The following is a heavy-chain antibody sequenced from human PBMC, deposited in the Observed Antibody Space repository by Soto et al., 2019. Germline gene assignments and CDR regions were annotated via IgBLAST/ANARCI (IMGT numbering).Heavy chain of an antibody. D-gene: IGHD3-22*01. CDR2: IWYDGSNK. V-gene: IGHV3-33*01. CDR1: GFTFSSYG. J-gene: IGHJ6*03. Sequence: GGSLRLSCAASGFTFSSYGMHWVRQAPGKGLEWVAVIWYDGSNKYYADSVKGRFTISRDNSKNTLYLQMNSLRAEDTAVYYCARDVEVVIHSYYYYYMDVWGKGTTVTVSS. CDR3: ARDVEVVIHSYYYYYMDV.